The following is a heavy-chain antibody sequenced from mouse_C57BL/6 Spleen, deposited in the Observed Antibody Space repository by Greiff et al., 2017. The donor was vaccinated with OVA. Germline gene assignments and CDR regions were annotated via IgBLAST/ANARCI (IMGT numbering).Heavy chain of an antibody. CDR3: ARGTARATSYFDY. CDR1: GYTFTSYW. V-gene: IGHV1-69*01. J-gene: IGHJ2*01. D-gene: IGHD3-1*01. CDR2: IDPSDSYT. Sequence: QVQLKQSGAELVMPGASVKLSCKASGYTFTSYWMHWVKQRPGQGLEWIGEIDPSDSYTNYNQKFKGKSTLTVDKSSSTAYMQLSSLTSEDSAVYYCARGTARATSYFDYWGQGTTLTVSS.